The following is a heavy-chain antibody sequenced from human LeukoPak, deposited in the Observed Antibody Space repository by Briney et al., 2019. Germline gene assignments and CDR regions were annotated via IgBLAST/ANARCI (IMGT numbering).Heavy chain of an antibody. CDR3: ARRSVTAAAGTGNAFDI. CDR1: GGSFSGYY. D-gene: IGHD6-13*01. Sequence: SETLSLTCAVYGGSFSGYYWSWIRQPPGKGLEWIGEINHSGSTDYNPSLKSRVTISVDTSKNQFSLKLSSVTAADTAVYYCARRSVTAAAGTGNAFDIWGQGTMVTVSS. J-gene: IGHJ3*02. CDR2: INHSGST. V-gene: IGHV4-34*01.